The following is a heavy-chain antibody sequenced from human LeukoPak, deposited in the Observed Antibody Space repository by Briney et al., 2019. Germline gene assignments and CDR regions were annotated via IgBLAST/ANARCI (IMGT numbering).Heavy chain of an antibody. D-gene: IGHD3-22*01. CDR1: GFTFSSYS. V-gene: IGHV3-53*01. CDR2: IYSGGST. CDR3: AAYDSSGYYQLGVDY. Sequence: PGGSLRLSCAASGFTFSSYSVNWVRQAPGKGLEWVSVIYSGGSTYYADSVKGRFTISRDNSKNTLYLQMNSLRAADTAVYYCAAYDSSGYYQLGVDYWGQGTLVTVSS. J-gene: IGHJ4*02.